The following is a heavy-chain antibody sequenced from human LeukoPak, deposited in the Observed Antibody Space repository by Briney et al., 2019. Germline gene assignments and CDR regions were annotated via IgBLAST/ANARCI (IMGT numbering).Heavy chain of an antibody. Sequence: TLSLTCTVSGGSISSGSYYWSWIRQPAGKGLEWIGRIYTSGSTNYNPSLKSRVAISVDTSKNQFSLKLSSVTAADTAVYYCARVMLGWFDPWGQGTLVTVSS. J-gene: IGHJ5*02. CDR3: ARVMLGWFDP. CDR2: IYTSGST. D-gene: IGHD2-8*01. V-gene: IGHV4-61*02. CDR1: GGSISSGSYY.